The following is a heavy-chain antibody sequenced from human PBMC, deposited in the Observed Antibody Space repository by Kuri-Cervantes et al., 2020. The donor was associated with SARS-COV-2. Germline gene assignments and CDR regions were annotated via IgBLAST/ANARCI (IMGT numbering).Heavy chain of an antibody. J-gene: IGHJ6*02. D-gene: IGHD3-10*01. Sequence: SVKVSCKASGGTFSSYAISWVRQAPGQGLEWMGGIIPIFGTANYAQKFQGRVTITADKSTSTAYMERSSLRSEDTAVYYCAAPYYYGSGSYVTYYYYYGMDVWGQGTTVTVSS. CDR2: IIPIFGTA. CDR3: AAPYYYGSGSYVTYYYYYGMDV. CDR1: GGTFSSYA. V-gene: IGHV1-69*06.